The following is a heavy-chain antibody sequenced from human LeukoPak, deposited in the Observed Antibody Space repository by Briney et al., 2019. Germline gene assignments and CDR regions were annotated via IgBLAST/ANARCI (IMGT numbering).Heavy chain of an antibody. V-gene: IGHV1-18*01. CDR3: ARGLGVVTAQSEQPKPRYFDL. CDR2: ISGYNGKT. CDR1: GYTFISYG. Sequence: ASVKVSCKASGYTFISYGISWVRQAPGQGLEWMGWISGYNGKTNYAQNLQGRVTMTTDTSTSTAYMELRSLRSDDTAVYYCARGLGVVTAQSEQPKPRYFDLWGRGTQVTVSS. J-gene: IGHJ2*01. D-gene: IGHD2-21*02.